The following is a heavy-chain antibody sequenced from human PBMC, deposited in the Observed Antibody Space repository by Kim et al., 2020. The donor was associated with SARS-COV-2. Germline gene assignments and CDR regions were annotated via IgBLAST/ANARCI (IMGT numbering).Heavy chain of an antibody. CDR2: INQDGSIK. D-gene: IGHD3-3*01. J-gene: IGHJ4*02. CDR3: TRAIYNYECY. Sequence: GGSLRLSCTASGFNLYNYWVTWVRQAPGMGLEWVANINQDGSIKYYADSVKGRFTISRDDARNSVFLEMDSLRPEDTSLYYCTRAIYNYECYWGPGTLVTVSS. V-gene: IGHV3-7*01. CDR1: GFNLYNYW.